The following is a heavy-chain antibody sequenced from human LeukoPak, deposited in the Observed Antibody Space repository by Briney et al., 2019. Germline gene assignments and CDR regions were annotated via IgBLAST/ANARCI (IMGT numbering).Heavy chain of an antibody. D-gene: IGHD6-19*01. CDR1: GFTFSNYA. CDR3: ARDDSSGWHYYYYYGMDV. CDR2: IWYDGSNK. J-gene: IGHJ6*02. Sequence: AGGSLRLSCAASGFTFSNYAIHWVRQAPGKGLEWVAVIWYDGSNKYYADSVKGRFTISRDNSKNTLYLQMNSLRAEDTAVYYCARDDSSGWHYYYYYGMDVWGQGTTVTVSS. V-gene: IGHV3-33*08.